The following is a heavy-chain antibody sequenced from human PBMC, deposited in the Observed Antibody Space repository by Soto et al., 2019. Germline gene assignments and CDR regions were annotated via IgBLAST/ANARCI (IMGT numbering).Heavy chain of an antibody. D-gene: IGHD5-18*01. CDR3: ARDRRTAMAITAVYYGMDV. CDR1: GGTFSSYA. V-gene: IGHV1-69*06. J-gene: IGHJ6*02. Sequence: SVKVSCKAYGGTFSSYAIRWVRQAPGQGLEWMRSMIPIFGTANYAQKFQGRVTITADKSTSTAYMELSSLRSEDTAVYYCARDRRTAMAITAVYYGMDVWGQGTTVTVSS. CDR2: MIPIFGTA.